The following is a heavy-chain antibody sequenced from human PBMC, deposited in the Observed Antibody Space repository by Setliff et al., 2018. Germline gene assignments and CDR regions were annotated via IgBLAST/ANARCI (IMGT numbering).Heavy chain of an antibody. D-gene: IGHD5-12*01. CDR3: ARAPGRRSGYDPYYFDY. CDR2: FYHSESM. CDR1: GESISSSY. V-gene: IGHV4-59*08. Sequence: SETLSLTCNVSGESISSSYWSWIRQSPGKGLEWIGYFYHSESMSYNPSLKGRVTMSADTSKNQVSLKLTSVSAADTAVYYCARAPGRRSGYDPYYFDYWGQGTQVTVSS. J-gene: IGHJ4*02.